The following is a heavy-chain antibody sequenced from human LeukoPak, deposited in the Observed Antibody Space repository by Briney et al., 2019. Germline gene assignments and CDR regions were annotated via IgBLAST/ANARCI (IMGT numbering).Heavy chain of an antibody. CDR2: INPDNGGT. V-gene: IGHV1-2*02. D-gene: IGHD1-26*01. CDR3: ARSPSGELDY. J-gene: IGHJ4*02. Sequence: GASVKVSCKTSGYTFTSYYIHWVRQAPGRGLDYMGWINPDNGGTNYAQNFQGRVIMTRDTSISTAYMQLSRLTSDDTAVYYCARSPSGELDYWGRGTLVSVSS. CDR1: GYTFTSYY.